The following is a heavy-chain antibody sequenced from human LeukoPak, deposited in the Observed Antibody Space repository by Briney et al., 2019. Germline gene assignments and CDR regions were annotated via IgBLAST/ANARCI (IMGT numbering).Heavy chain of an antibody. CDR1: GGSIRCQY. V-gene: IGHV4-4*07. CDR3: ARDFSSWPFFDS. Sequence: PSETLSLSCTVSGGSIRCQYWSWIRQPAGRGLEWLGRIYASGSTNYSPSLKSRVTMSLDTSKNQFSLKLFSVTAADTAVYFCARDFSSWPFFDSWGQGTQVSVSS. J-gene: IGHJ4*02. CDR2: IYASGST. D-gene: IGHD6-13*01.